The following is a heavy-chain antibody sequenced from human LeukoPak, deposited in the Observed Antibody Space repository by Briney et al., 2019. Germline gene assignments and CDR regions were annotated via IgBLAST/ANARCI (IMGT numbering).Heavy chain of an antibody. CDR1: GGSISSGGYS. CDR2: IYHSGST. V-gene: IGHV4-30-2*01. CDR3: ARAPLGVVTPVNWFDP. J-gene: IGHJ5*02. D-gene: IGHD2-21*02. Sequence: PSETLSLTCAVSGGSISSGGYSWSWIRQPPGKGLEWIGYIYHSGSTYYNPSLKSRVTISVDRSKNQFSLKLSSVTAADTAVYYCARAPLGVVTPVNWFDPWGQGTLVTVSS.